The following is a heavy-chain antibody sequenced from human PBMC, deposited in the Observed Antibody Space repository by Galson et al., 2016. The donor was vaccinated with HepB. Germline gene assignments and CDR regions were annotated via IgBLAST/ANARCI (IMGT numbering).Heavy chain of an antibody. V-gene: IGHV3-23*01. CDR3: AKGGQQLAQHFHYYGMDV. J-gene: IGHJ6*02. Sequence: SLRLSCAGSGLTSSSYPMTWVRQAPGKGLEWVSALSERGVSTYYADSVKGRFTISRDNSKNTLYLQMNSRRAEDTAVYYCAKGGQQLAQHFHYYGMDVWGQGTTVTVSS. CDR1: GLTSSSYP. D-gene: IGHD6-13*01. CDR2: LSERGVST.